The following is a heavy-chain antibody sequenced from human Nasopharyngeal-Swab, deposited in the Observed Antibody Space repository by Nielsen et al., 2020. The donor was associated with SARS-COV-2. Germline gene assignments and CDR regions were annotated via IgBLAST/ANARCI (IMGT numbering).Heavy chain of an antibody. CDR1: GFTFSSYS. V-gene: IGHV3-21*01. D-gene: IGHD3-22*01. J-gene: IGHJ4*02. CDR2: ISSSSSYI. Sequence: GVLKISCAASGFTFSSYSMNWVRQAPGKGLEWVSSISSSSSYIYYADSVKGRFTISRDNAKNSLYLQMNSLRAEDTAVYYCAKQTYYYDSSGYSSLYYFDYWGQGTLVTVSS. CDR3: AKQTYYYDSSGYSSLYYFDY.